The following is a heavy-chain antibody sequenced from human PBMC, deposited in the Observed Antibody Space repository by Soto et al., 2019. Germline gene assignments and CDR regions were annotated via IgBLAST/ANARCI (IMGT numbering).Heavy chain of an antibody. D-gene: IGHD1-7*01. Sequence: GGSLKLSCAASGFTFTNYRIHWVRQAPGKGLVWVARINSDGTRINYADSVKGRFTISRDNAKNTVFLQMNSLRDEDSAVYFCARAGDWNYVQDFWGQGTLVTVSS. V-gene: IGHV3-74*01. CDR1: GFTFTNYR. CDR2: INSDGTRI. CDR3: ARAGDWNYVQDF. J-gene: IGHJ4*02.